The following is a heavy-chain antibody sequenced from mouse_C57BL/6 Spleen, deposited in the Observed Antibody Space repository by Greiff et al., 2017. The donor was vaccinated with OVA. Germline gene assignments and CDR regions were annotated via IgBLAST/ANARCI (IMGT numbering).Heavy chain of an antibody. J-gene: IGHJ1*03. Sequence: VKVVESGAELVKPGASVKLSCKASGYTFTEYTIHWVKQRSGQGLEWIGWFYPGSGSIKYNEKFKDKATLTADKSSSTVYMELSRLTSEDSAVYFCARHEDFRAHWYFDVWGTGTTVTVSS. D-gene: IGHD3-1*01. V-gene: IGHV1-62-2*01. CDR2: FYPGSGSI. CDR3: ARHEDFRAHWYFDV. CDR1: GYTFTEYT.